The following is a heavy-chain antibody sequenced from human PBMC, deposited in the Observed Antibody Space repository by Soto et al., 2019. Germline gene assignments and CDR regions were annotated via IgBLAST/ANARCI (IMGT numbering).Heavy chain of an antibody. Sequence: PSETLSLTCFVSGGSISSHYWTWIRQSPGEGLEWIGYIYSSGSTNYNPSLKSRVTMSADTSKNQISLKLSSVTAADTAVYYCARMFPRSSWYLPGVDPWGQVTLVTVSS. D-gene: IGHD6-13*01. CDR1: GGSISSHY. CDR3: ARMFPRSSWYLPGVDP. CDR2: IYSSGST. J-gene: IGHJ5*02. V-gene: IGHV4-59*11.